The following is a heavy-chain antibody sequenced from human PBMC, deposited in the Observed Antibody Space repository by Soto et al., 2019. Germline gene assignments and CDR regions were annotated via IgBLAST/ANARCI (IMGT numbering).Heavy chain of an antibody. CDR1: GYSFTSYW. Sequence: LKISCKGSGYSFTSYWISWVRQMPGKGLEWMGRIDPSDSYTNYSPSFQGHVTISADKSISTAYLQWSSLKASDTAMYYCARFSPWDVLMVSWGQGTLVTVSS. D-gene: IGHD2-8*01. V-gene: IGHV5-10-1*01. J-gene: IGHJ4*02. CDR3: ARFSPWDVLMVS. CDR2: IDPSDSYT.